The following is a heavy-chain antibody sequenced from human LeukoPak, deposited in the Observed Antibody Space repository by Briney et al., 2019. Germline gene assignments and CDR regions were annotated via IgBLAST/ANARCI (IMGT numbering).Heavy chain of an antibody. V-gene: IGHV1-69*13. CDR2: IIPIFGTA. CDR1: GGTFSSYA. D-gene: IGHD6-13*01. CDR3: ARDRLSAAAGIDY. Sequence: GASVKVSCKASGGTFSSYAISWVRQAPGQGLEWMGGIIPIFGTANYAQKFQGRVTITADESTSTAYMELSSLRSEDTAVYYCARDRLSAAAGIDYWGQGTLVTVYS. J-gene: IGHJ4*02.